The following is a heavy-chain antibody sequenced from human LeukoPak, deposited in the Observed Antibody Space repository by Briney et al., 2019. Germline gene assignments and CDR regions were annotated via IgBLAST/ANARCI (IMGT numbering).Heavy chain of an antibody. D-gene: IGHD2-21*01. V-gene: IGHV3-66*01. CDR2: IYSGGST. Sequence: PGGSLRLSCAASGFTVSSNYMSWVGEGPGKGLEWVSVIYSGGSTYYADSVKGRFTISRDNSKNTLYLQMNSLRADDTAVYYCARVSPDYYFDYWGQGTLVTVSS. CDR1: GFTVSSNY. CDR3: ARVSPDYYFDY. J-gene: IGHJ4*02.